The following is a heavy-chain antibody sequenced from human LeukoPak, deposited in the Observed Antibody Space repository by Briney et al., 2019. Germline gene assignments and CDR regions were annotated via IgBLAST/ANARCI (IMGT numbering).Heavy chain of an antibody. D-gene: IGHD1-20*01. J-gene: IGHJ4*02. CDR3: AKDRNKWNDDRRYYFDY. CDR2: ISGSRGST. Sequence: GGSLRLSCAASGFTFSSYVMSWVRQAPGKGLEWVSAISGSRGSTSYADSVKGRLTISRDNSKNTLYLQMNSLRAEDTAVYYCAKDRNKWNDDRRYYFDYWGQGTLVTASS. CDR1: GFTFSSYV. V-gene: IGHV3-23*01.